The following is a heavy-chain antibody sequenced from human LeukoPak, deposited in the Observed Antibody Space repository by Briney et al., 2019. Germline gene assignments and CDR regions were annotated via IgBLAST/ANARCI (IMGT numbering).Heavy chain of an antibody. D-gene: IGHD4-11*01. V-gene: IGHV3-23*01. Sequence: GGSLKLSCAASGFTFSTYAMSWVRQAPGKGLKWVSAISGSSGSKYYADSVKGRFTMSRDNSKNMLYLQMNSLRAEDTALYYCAKEKYSNGLFDYWGQGTLVTVSS. CDR3: AKEKYSNGLFDY. CDR2: ISGSSGSK. CDR1: GFTFSTYA. J-gene: IGHJ4*02.